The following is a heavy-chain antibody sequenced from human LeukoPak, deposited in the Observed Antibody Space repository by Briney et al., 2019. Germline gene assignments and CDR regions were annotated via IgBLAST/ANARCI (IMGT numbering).Heavy chain of an antibody. CDR2: IKRDGSEG. Sequence: GGSLRLSCAAPGYPLGNYWMTWVRQAPGKGLEWVGTIKRDGSEGYYVDSVKGRFIISRDNAANSVYLQMNSLRVEDTALYFCARGGYTSSYYWMYWGQGTLVTVSS. CDR3: ARGGYTSSYYWMY. CDR1: GYPLGNYW. V-gene: IGHV3-7*01. D-gene: IGHD1-20*01. J-gene: IGHJ4*02.